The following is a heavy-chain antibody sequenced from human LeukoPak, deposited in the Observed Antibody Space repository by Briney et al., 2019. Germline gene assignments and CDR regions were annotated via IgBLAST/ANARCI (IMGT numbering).Heavy chain of an antibody. Sequence: PGGSLRLSCAASGFTFSNAWVTWVRQAPGKGLEWVGRIKSKTDGGTTDYTAPVKGRFTISRDDSKNTLYLQMNSLKTEDTAVYYCSTETVIMGAKSGGIQNERDYYFYYMDVWGKGTTVTVSS. J-gene: IGHJ6*03. CDR3: STETVIMGAKSGGIQNERDYYFYYMDV. V-gene: IGHV3-15*01. CDR1: GFTFSNAW. D-gene: IGHD1-26*01. CDR2: IKSKTDGGTT.